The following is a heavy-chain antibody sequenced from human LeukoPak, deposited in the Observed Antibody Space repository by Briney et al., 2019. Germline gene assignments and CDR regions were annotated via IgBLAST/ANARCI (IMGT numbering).Heavy chain of an antibody. CDR1: GFSFSSYW. V-gene: IGHV3-7*01. D-gene: IGHD2/OR15-2a*01. Sequence: PGGSLRLSCAASGFSFSSYWMTWVRQVPGKGLEWVANIKPDGSGKHYVDSVKGRFTISRDNAKSSLYLQMDSLRVEDTAVYYCSSQPAVIDLDFQGQGALVTVSS. CDR3: SSQPAVIDLDF. J-gene: IGHJ4*02. CDR2: IKPDGSGK.